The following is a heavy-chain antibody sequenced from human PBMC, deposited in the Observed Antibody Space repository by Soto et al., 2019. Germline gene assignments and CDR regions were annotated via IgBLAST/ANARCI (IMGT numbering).Heavy chain of an antibody. CDR3: ASQHYYDSSGYYVVY. J-gene: IGHJ4*02. CDR1: GGSMRSHY. CDR2: IYYTGST. D-gene: IGHD3-22*01. Sequence: SETLSLTCTVSGGSMRSHYWSWIRQPPGKGLEWIGYIYYTGSTNYTPSLKSRVTISVDTSKNQFSLKLSSVTAADTAVYYCASQHYYDSSGYYVVYWGQGTLVTVSS. V-gene: IGHV4-59*08.